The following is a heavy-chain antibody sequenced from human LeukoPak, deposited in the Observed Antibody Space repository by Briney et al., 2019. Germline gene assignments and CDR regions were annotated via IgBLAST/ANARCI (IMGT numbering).Heavy chain of an antibody. Sequence: GGSLRLSCAASGFIFSSYGMHWVRQAPGKGLEWVAFIRYDGSNKYYADSVKGRFTISRDNSKNTLYLQMNSLRAEDTAVYYCAKDRYSSSWYYFDYWGQGTLVTVSS. CDR1: GFIFSSYG. V-gene: IGHV3-30*02. CDR2: IRYDGSNK. J-gene: IGHJ4*02. CDR3: AKDRYSSSWYYFDY. D-gene: IGHD6-13*01.